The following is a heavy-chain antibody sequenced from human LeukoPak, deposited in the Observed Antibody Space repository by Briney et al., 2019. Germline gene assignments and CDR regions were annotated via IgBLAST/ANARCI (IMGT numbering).Heavy chain of an antibody. CDR3: AKDGGGGVLDY. CDR2: IRSKAYGGTT. V-gene: IGHV3-49*03. Sequence: GGSLRLSCTASGFTFGDYAMSWFRQAPGKGLEWVGFIRSKAYGGTTEYAASVKGRFTISRDDSKSIAYLQMNSLRAEDTAVYYCAKDGGGGVLDYWGQGTLVTVSS. J-gene: IGHJ4*02. D-gene: IGHD3-16*01. CDR1: GFTFGDYA.